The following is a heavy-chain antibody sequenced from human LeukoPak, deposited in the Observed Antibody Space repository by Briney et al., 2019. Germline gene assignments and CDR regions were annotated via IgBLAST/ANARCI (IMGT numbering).Heavy chain of an antibody. CDR3: AKSGTSIAVAGANVWFDP. D-gene: IGHD6-19*01. CDR1: GFTFSSYA. V-gene: IGHV3-23*01. J-gene: IGHJ5*02. Sequence: GGSLRLSRAASGFTFSSYAMSWVRQAPGKGLEWVSAISGSGGSTYYADSVKGRFTISRDNSKNTLYLQMNSLRAEDTAVYYCAKSGTSIAVAGANVWFDPWGQGTLVTVSS. CDR2: ISGSGGST.